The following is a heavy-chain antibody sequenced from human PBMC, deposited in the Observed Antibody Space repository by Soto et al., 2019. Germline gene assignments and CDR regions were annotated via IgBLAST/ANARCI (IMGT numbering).Heavy chain of an antibody. V-gene: IGHV3-33*01. CDR3: ARVNAVLAADAFDT. J-gene: IGHJ3*02. D-gene: IGHD2-15*01. CDR1: EFTFSNFG. CDR2: IYYDGSNE. Sequence: QVQLVESGGGVVQPGRSLRLSCAASEFTFSNFGMHWVRQAPGKGLEWVAVIYYDGSNEYYADSVKGRFTISRNNSKNTRYLQMNSRRAEGTGVYSCARVNAVLAADAFDTWGQGKMVTVPS.